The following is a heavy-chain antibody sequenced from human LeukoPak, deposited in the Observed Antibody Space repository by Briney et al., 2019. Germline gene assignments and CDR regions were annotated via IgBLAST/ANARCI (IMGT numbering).Heavy chain of an antibody. CDR1: GFTSVNYG. D-gene: IGHD3-16*01. CDR2: ISYNGNQ. CDR3: AKARIWGYFSDY. Sequence: GGSLRLSCAASGFTSVNYGFHWVRQAPVKALEWVAFISYNGNQKYGDSVKGRFTISRDNSKNTLYLQMNSLRAEDTAVYYCAKARIWGYFSDYWGQGTLVTVSS. V-gene: IGHV3-30*18. J-gene: IGHJ4*02.